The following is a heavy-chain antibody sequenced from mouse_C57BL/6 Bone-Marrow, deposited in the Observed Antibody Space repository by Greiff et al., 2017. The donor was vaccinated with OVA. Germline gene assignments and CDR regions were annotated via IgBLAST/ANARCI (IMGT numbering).Heavy chain of an antibody. CDR1: GYSITSGYY. Sequence: EVKLQESGPGLVKPSQSLSLTCSVTGYSITSGYYWNWIRQFPGNKLEWMGYISYDGSNNYDPSLKNRISITRDTSKNQFFLKLNSVTTEDTATYYCARDNYDGYYWFAYWGQGTLVTVSA. CDR3: ARDNYDGYYWFAY. CDR2: ISYDGSN. J-gene: IGHJ3*01. D-gene: IGHD2-3*01. V-gene: IGHV3-6*01.